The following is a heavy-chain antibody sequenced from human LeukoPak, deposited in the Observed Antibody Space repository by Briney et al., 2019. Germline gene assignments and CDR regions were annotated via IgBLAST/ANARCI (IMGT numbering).Heavy chain of an antibody. V-gene: IGHV3-7*04. CDR2: IREDGDEK. J-gene: IGHJ4*02. CDR3: ARDRPGGYFDY. D-gene: IGHD3-16*01. Sequence: TGGSLRLSCAASGXTFSTCWLSWVRQAPGKGLEWVANIREDGDEKQYVDSVKGRLTISRDNAKKSVYLQMNSLRAEDTAVYYCARDRPGGYFDYWGQGTLVTVSS. CDR1: GXTFSTCW.